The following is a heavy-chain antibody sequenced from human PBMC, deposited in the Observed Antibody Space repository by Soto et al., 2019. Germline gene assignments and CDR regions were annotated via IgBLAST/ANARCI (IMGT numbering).Heavy chain of an antibody. CDR1: GGSINSGGYY. V-gene: IGHV4-31*03. CDR3: ARADRQSGYSSSWVFDS. J-gene: IGHJ4*02. D-gene: IGHD6-13*01. Sequence: QVQLQESGPGLVKPSQTLSLICTVSGGSINSGGYYWSWIRQHPGKGLEWIGYIYYSGSTYYNPCLRSRVTISAGASENQCSRKLSSVTAADTAVYFCARADRQSGYSSSWVFDSWGQGTLVNVSS. CDR2: IYYSGST.